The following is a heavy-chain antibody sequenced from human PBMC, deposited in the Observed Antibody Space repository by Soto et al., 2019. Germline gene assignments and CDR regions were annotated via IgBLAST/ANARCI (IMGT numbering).Heavy chain of an antibody. CDR2: IKSKTDGGTG. D-gene: IGHD5-18*01. CDR1: GFTFTTAW. CDR3: ARGADTAMALGY. Sequence: GGSLRLSCAASGFTFTTAWINWVRQAPGKGLEWVGRIKSKTDGGTGDFAAPVRGRFTISRDNSKNTLYLQMNSLRAEDTAVYYCARGADTAMALGYWGQGTLVTVSS. J-gene: IGHJ4*02. V-gene: IGHV3-15*07.